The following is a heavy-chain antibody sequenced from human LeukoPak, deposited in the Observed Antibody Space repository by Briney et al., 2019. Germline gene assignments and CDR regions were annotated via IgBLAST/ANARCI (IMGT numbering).Heavy chain of an antibody. CDR1: GGSISSGGYY. D-gene: IGHD3-22*01. J-gene: IGHJ5*02. Sequence: SETLSLTCTVSGGSISSGGYYWSWIRQHPGKGLEWIGYIYYSGSTYYNPSLKSRVTTSVDTSKNQFSLKLSSVTAADTAVYYCARMYYYDSSGYPAGWFDPWGQGTLVTVSS. CDR3: ARMYYYDSSGYPAGWFDP. V-gene: IGHV4-31*03. CDR2: IYYSGST.